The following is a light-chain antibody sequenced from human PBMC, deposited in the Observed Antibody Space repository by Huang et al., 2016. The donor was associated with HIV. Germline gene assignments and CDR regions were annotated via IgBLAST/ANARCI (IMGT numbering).Light chain of an antibody. CDR3: QQYNNWPPYD. CDR1: QGVKKN. J-gene: IGKJ2*01. V-gene: IGKV3-15*01. CDR2: GVS. Sequence: DMVMTQSPGTLSVSPGERATLSCRASQGVKKNLAWYQQKPGQAPRLLISGVSTRDTGVPARFSGNGSETEFTLTITSVQSEDSAVYYCQQYNNWPPYDFGQGTKLEIK.